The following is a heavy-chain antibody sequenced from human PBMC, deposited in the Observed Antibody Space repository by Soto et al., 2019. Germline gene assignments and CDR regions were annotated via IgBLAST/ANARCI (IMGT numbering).Heavy chain of an antibody. D-gene: IGHD4-17*01. V-gene: IGHV1-2*02. J-gene: IGHJ5*02. CDR2: INPKSGVT. Sequence: GASVKVSCKASGYSFIGYYMHWVRQAPGQGLEWMGWINPKSGVTNYAQKFQGRVTMTRDTSITTAYMELSSLRSGDTAVYYCASGDVNWFDTWGQGTLVTVSS. CDR1: GYSFIGYY. CDR3: ASGDVNWFDT.